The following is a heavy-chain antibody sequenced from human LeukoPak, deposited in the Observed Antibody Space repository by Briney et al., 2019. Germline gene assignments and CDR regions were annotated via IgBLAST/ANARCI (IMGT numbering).Heavy chain of an antibody. D-gene: IGHD2-21*02. CDR3: ARVTVVVTASHAFDI. CDR1: GYTFTSYG. CDR2: ISAYNGNT. V-gene: IGHV1-18*01. Sequence: ASVKVSCKASGYTFTSYGISWVRQAPGQGLEWMGWISAYNGNTNYAQKLQGRVTMTTDTSTSTAYMELRSLRSDDTAVYYCARVTVVVTASHAFDIWGQRTMVTVSS. J-gene: IGHJ3*02.